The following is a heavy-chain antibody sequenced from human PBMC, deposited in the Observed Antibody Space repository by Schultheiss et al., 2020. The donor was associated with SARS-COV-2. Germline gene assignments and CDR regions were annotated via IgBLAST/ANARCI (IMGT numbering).Heavy chain of an antibody. J-gene: IGHJ4*02. V-gene: IGHV4-34*01. CDR1: GGSFSGYY. D-gene: IGHD4-17*01. CDR2: IYHSGST. CDR3: AKTFPKHEYGDYFDY. Sequence: SQTLSLTCAVYGGSFSGYYWSWIRQPPGKGLEWIGYIYHSGSTNYNPSLKSRVTISVDTSKNQFSLKLSSVTAADTAVYYCAKTFPKHEYGDYFDYWGQGTLVTVSS.